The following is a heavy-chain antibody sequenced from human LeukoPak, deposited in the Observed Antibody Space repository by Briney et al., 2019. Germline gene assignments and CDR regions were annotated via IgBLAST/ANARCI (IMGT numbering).Heavy chain of an antibody. CDR2: IFYTGFT. Sequence: SETLSLTCTVSDGSISDSYWSWIRQSPGKGLEWIGYIFYTGFTHYNPSLESRVTISVDTSKKQFSLRLNSVTAADTAVYYCSRDAYGGNSWGWFDPWGQGTLVTVSS. CDR1: DGSISDSY. D-gene: IGHD4-23*01. J-gene: IGHJ5*02. V-gene: IGHV4-59*01. CDR3: SRDAYGGNSWGWFDP.